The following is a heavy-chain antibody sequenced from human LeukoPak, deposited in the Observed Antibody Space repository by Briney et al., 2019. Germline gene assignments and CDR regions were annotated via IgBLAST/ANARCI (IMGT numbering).Heavy chain of an antibody. J-gene: IGHJ3*02. Sequence: GGSLRLSCAASGFTVSSNYMIWVRQAPGKGLEWVSVIYSGGSTYYADSVKGRFTISRDNSKNTLYLQMNSLRAEDTAVYYCARYGLGARAFDIWGQGTMVTVSS. CDR2: IYSGGST. CDR3: ARYGLGARAFDI. D-gene: IGHD3/OR15-3a*01. V-gene: IGHV3-53*01. CDR1: GFTVSSNY.